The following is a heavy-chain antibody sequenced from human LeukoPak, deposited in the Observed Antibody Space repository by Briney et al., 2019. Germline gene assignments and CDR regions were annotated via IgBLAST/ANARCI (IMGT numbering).Heavy chain of an antibody. J-gene: IGHJ4*02. V-gene: IGHV3-7*01. CDR3: ARGFPSGISGSYFRYDY. Sequence: PGGSLRLSCAASGFTFSNYWMSWVRQAPGKGLEWVANINQDESERYYVDSVKGRFTISRDNAENSLYLQMNSLRAEDTAVYYCARGFPSGISGSYFRYDYWGRGTLVTVSS. D-gene: IGHD3-10*01. CDR2: INQDESER. CDR1: GFTFSNYW.